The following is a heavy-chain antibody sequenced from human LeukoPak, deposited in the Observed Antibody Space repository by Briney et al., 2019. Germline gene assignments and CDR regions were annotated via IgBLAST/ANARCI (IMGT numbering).Heavy chain of an antibody. D-gene: IGHD3-22*01. V-gene: IGHV4-61*01. J-gene: IGHJ4*02. CDR1: GASVYSDSSY. CDR2: IYHSGNT. Sequence: SETLSLTCSVSGASVYSDSSYWTWIRQPPGKGLEWIGYIYHSGNTNYNPSLKSRVTISVDTSKSQLSLKLSSVTAADTAVYYCARDRNYYDSSGYYFANWGQGTLVTVSS. CDR3: ARDRNYYDSSGYYFAN.